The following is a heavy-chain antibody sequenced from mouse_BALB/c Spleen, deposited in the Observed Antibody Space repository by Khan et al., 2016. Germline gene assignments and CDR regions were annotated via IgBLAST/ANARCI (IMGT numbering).Heavy chain of an antibody. J-gene: IGHJ2*01. CDR2: INTYTGEP. CDR3: ARYYGSRLYYFDY. D-gene: IGHD1-1*01. Sequence: QSELVQSGPELKKPGETVKISCKASGYTFTNYGMNWVKQAPGKGLKWMGWINTYTGEPTYADDFKGRIAFSLETSASTAYLQINNLKNEDTATYFCARYYGSRLYYFDYWGQGTTLTVSS. CDR1: GYTFTNYG. V-gene: IGHV9-3-1*01.